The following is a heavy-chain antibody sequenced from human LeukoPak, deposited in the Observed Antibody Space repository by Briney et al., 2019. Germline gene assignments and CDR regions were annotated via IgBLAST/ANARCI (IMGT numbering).Heavy chain of an antibody. CDR2: ISYDGSNK. J-gene: IGHJ4*02. Sequence: GKSLRLSCAASGFIFNSYSMHWVRQAPGKGLEWVAVISYDGSNKYYADSVKGRFTISRDNSKNMLYLQLNSLRAEDTAVYYCARGGGSSGWLQFDFWGQGTLVTVSS. CDR3: ARGGGSSGWLQFDF. V-gene: IGHV3-30*04. D-gene: IGHD5-24*01. CDR1: GFIFNSYS.